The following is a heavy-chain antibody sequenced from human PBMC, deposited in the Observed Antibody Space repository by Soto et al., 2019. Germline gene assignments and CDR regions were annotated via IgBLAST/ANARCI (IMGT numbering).Heavy chain of an antibody. Sequence: QVQLVESGGGVVQPGRSLRHSCAASGFTFSSYGMHWVRQAPGKGLEWVAVIWYDGSNKYYADSVKGRFTISRDNSKNTLYLLMNSLRAEDTAVYYCARADGGSYSPLYYYYGMDVWGQGTTVTVSS. CDR1: GFTFSSYG. CDR2: IWYDGSNK. V-gene: IGHV3-33*01. J-gene: IGHJ6*02. CDR3: ARADGGSYSPLYYYYGMDV. D-gene: IGHD1-26*01.